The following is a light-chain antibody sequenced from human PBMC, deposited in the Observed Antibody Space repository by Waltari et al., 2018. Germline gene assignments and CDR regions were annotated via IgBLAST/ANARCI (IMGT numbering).Light chain of an antibody. J-gene: IGKJ4*01. Sequence: EIVLTQSPATLSLSPGESATLPCGASQSVSSYLAWYQQKPGQAPRLLIYDASNRATGIPVRFSGSGSGTDFTLTISSLEPEDSAVYYCQQSRNWPLTFGGGTKVEIK. CDR3: QQSRNWPLT. CDR1: QSVSSY. CDR2: DAS. V-gene: IGKV3-11*01.